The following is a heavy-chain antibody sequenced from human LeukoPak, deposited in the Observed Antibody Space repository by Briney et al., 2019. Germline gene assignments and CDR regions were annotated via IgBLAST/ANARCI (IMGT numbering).Heavy chain of an antibody. CDR3: ARWSGRNFDY. CDR1: GGTFSSYA. CDR2: MNPNSGNT. D-gene: IGHD1-26*01. J-gene: IGHJ4*02. Sequence: GASVKVSCKASGGTFSSYAISWVRQATGQGLEWMGWMNPNSGNTGYAQKFQGRVTMTRNTSISTAYMELSSLRSEDTAVYYCARWSGRNFDYWGQGTLVTVSS. V-gene: IGHV1-8*02.